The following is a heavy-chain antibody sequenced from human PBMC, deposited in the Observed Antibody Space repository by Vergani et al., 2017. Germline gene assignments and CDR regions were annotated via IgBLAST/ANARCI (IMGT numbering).Heavy chain of an antibody. CDR3: ARGGSGSYPNDY. V-gene: IGHV4-59*01. Sequence: QVQLRESRPGVVKPSETLSLTCTASGGSISSYYWSWIRQPPGKGLEWIGYIYYSGSTNYNPSLKSRVTISVDTSKNQFSLKLSSVTAADTAVYYCARGGSGSYPNDYWGQGTLVTVSS. CDR2: IYYSGST. D-gene: IGHD3-10*01. J-gene: IGHJ4*02. CDR1: GGSISSYY.